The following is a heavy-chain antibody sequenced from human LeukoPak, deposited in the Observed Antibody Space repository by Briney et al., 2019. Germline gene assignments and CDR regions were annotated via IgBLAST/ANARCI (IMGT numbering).Heavy chain of an antibody. CDR1: GGSIRSYY. V-gene: IGHV4-59*12. Sequence: SETLSLTCTVSGGSIRSYYWGWIRQPPGKGLEWIGYIHYSESTKYNPSLKSRVTISVDTSKNQFSLKLSSVTAADTAVYYCARVVGTTGIIWFDPWGQGTLVTVSS. CDR2: IHYSEST. CDR3: ARVVGTTGIIWFDP. D-gene: IGHD1-1*01. J-gene: IGHJ5*02.